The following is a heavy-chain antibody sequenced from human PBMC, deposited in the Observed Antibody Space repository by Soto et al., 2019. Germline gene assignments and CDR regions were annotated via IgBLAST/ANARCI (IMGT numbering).Heavy chain of an antibody. CDR2: IYYSGST. CDR3: AVAAEGYYDSSGYYYNNWFDP. D-gene: IGHD3-22*01. CDR1: GGSISSGGYY. J-gene: IGHJ5*02. V-gene: IGHV4-31*03. Sequence: QVQLQESGPGLVMPSQTLSLTCTVSGGSISSGGYYWSWIRQHPGKGLEWIGYIYYSGSTYYNPSLKSRVTISVDTSKNQFSLKLSSVTAADTAVYYCAVAAEGYYDSSGYYYNNWFDPWGQGTLVTVSS.